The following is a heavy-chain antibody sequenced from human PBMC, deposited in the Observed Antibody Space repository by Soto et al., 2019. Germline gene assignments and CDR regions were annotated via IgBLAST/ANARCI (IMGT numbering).Heavy chain of an antibody. V-gene: IGHV1-8*01. Sequence: ASVKVSCKASGYTFTSYDINWVRQATGQGLEWMGWMNPNSGNTGYAQKFQGRVTMTRNTSISTAYMELSSLRSEDTAVYYCARGGCISTSCHSYYYYYGMDVWGQGTTVTAP. CDR1: GYTFTSYD. D-gene: IGHD2-2*01. J-gene: IGHJ6*02. CDR2: MNPNSGNT. CDR3: ARGGCISTSCHSYYYYYGMDV.